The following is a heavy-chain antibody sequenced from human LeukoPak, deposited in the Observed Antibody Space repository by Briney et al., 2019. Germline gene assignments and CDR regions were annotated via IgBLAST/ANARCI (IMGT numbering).Heavy chain of an antibody. V-gene: IGHV3-9*01. D-gene: IGHD1-26*01. CDR3: AKDMGGGSYGIDY. CDR2: ISWNSGSI. Sequence: GRSLRLSCAASGFTFDDYAMHWVRQAPGKGLEWVSGISWNSGSIGYADSVKGRFTISRDNAKNSLYLQMNSLRAEDTALYYCAKDMGGGSYGIDYWGQGTLVTVSS. CDR1: GFTFDDYA. J-gene: IGHJ4*02.